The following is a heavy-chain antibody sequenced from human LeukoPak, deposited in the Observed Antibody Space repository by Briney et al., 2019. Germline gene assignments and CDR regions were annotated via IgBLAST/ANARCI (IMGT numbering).Heavy chain of an antibody. D-gene: IGHD3-3*01. CDR3: ARSSYYDFWSGPETYFDY. CDR1: GFTFSSYW. V-gene: IGHV3-7*01. Sequence: PGGSLRLSCAASGFTFSSYWMSWVRQAPGKGLEWVANIKQDGSEKYYVDSVKGRFTISRDNAKNSLYLQMNSLRAEDTAVYYCARSSYYDFWSGPETYFDYWGQGTLVTVSS. CDR2: IKQDGSEK. J-gene: IGHJ4*02.